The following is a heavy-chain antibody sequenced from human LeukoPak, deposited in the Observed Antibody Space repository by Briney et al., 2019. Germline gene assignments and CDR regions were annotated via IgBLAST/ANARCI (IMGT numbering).Heavy chain of an antibody. J-gene: IGHJ4*02. CDR1: GFTFSSYA. V-gene: IGHV3-23*01. CDR2: ISGSGGST. D-gene: IGHD2-21*02. CDR3: AKDRRPVVTASDY. Sequence: GGSLRLSCAASGFTFSSYAMSWVRQAPGKGLEWVSAISGSGGSTYYADSVKGRFTISRDNSKNTLYLQMNSLRAEDAAVYYCAKDRRPVVTASDYWGQGTLVTVSS.